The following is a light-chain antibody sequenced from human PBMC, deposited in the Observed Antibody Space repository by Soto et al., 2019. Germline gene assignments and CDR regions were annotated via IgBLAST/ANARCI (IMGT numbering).Light chain of an antibody. CDR2: QTS. CDR3: HQYDNWPRT. V-gene: IGKV3D-15*01. J-gene: IGKJ1*01. Sequence: EIVLTQSPATLSSFPGDRVTLSCRASQYINTRLAWYQHRPGQAPRLLIYQTSIRAAGIPARFSASGSGTEFILTISSLQSEDFAVYYCHQYDNWPRTLGQGTKVDIK. CDR1: QYINTR.